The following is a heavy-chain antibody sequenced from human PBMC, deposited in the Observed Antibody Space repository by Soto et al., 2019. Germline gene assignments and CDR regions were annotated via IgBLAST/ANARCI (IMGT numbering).Heavy chain of an antibody. J-gene: IGHJ4*02. CDR1: GFTFSSYA. Sequence: PGGSLILSCAASGFTFSSYAMSWVRQAPGKGLEWVSAISGSGGSTYYADSVKGRFTISRDNSKNTLYLQMNSLRAEDTAVYYCAKIPPGYSYGYFYFDYWGQGTLVTVSS. D-gene: IGHD5-18*01. V-gene: IGHV3-23*01. CDR2: ISGSGGST. CDR3: AKIPPGYSYGYFYFDY.